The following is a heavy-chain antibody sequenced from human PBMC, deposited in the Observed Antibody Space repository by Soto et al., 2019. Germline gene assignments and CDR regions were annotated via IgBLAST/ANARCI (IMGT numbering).Heavy chain of an antibody. Sequence: GGSLRLSCVASGFSLANYPMNWVRPTPGTGLEWMSYSSARGDTIYYADSVEGRFTISRDNARNSLSLHMSRLRDEDSALYYCAKGPHTNVGWPYYFESWGQGVPVTVSS. V-gene: IGHV3-48*02. D-gene: IGHD6-19*01. CDR1: GFSLANYP. CDR2: SSARGDTI. CDR3: AKGPHTNVGWPYYFES. J-gene: IGHJ4*02.